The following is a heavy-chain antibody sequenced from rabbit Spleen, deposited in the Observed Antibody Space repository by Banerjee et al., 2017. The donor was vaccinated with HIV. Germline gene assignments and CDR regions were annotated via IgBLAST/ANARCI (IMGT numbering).Heavy chain of an antibody. V-gene: IGHV1S45*01. D-gene: IGHD8-1*01. CDR2: IGGSSSGFT. CDR1: GVSFSDKDV. Sequence: QEQLVESGGGLVQPEGSLTLTCKASGVSFSDKDVMCWVRQAPGKGLEWIACIGGSSSGFTYSATWAKGRFTCSKTSSTTVTLQMTSLTVADTATYFCARDTGSSFSSYGMDLWGPGTLVTVS. CDR3: ARDTGSSFSSYGMDL. J-gene: IGHJ6*01.